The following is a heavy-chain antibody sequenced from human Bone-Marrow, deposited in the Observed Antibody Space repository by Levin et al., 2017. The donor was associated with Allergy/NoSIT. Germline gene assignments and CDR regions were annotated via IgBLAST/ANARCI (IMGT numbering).Heavy chain of an antibody. V-gene: IGHV1-69*06. CDR1: GGTFSSYA. D-gene: IGHD4-23*01. J-gene: IGHJ4*02. Sequence: SVKVSCKASGGTFSSYAISWVRQAPGQGLEWMGGIIPIFGTANYAQKFQGRVTITADKSTSTAYMELSSLRSEDTAVYYCARDPLGNDYGGNSGLPDYWGQGTLVTVSS. CDR2: IIPIFGTA. CDR3: ARDPLGNDYGGNSGLPDY.